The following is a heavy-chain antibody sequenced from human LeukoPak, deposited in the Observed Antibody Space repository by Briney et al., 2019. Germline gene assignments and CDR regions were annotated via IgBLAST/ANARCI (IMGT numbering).Heavy chain of an antibody. CDR3: ARWPYSSSYYFDY. J-gene: IGHJ4*02. CDR2: ITSGTTYI. V-gene: IGHV3-21*01. CDR1: GLTFSDYN. Sequence: GGSLRLSCAASGLTFSDYNMNWVRQSPEKGLGWVSSITSGTTYIYYADSVRGRFTLSRDNAKNSLYLQMNSLRAEDTAVYYCARWPYSSSYYFDYWGQGTLVTVSS. D-gene: IGHD6-6*01.